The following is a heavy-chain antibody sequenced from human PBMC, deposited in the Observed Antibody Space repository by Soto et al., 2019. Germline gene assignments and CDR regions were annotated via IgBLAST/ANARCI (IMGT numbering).Heavy chain of an antibody. J-gene: IGHJ5*02. CDR2: ISAYNGNT. CDR1: GYTFTSYG. CDR3: CGGGRAEEPGGCFDP. V-gene: IGHV1-18*04. Sequence: ASVKVSCKASGYTFTSYGISWVRQAPGQGLEWMGWISAYNGNTNYAQKLQGRVTMTTDTSTSTAYMELRSLRSDDTAVYFCCGGGRAEEPGGCFDPWGQGTLVTVSS. D-gene: IGHD2-15*01.